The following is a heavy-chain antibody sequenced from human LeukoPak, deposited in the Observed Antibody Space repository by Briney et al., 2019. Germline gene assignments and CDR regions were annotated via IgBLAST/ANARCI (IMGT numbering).Heavy chain of an antibody. D-gene: IGHD2-15*01. V-gene: IGHV4-34*01. CDR3: AREGVVGAYGHFDY. J-gene: IGHJ4*02. Sequence: KPSETLSLTCAVFGGSFSGHYWSWIRQPPGKGLEWIGEINHSGSTNYNPSLKSRVTISVDTSKNQFSLKLSSVTAADTAVNYCAREGVVGAYGHFDYWGQGTLVTVSS. CDR1: GGSFSGHY. CDR2: INHSGST.